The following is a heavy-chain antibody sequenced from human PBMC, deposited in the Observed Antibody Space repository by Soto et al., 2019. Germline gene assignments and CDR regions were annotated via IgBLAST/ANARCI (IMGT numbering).Heavy chain of an antibody. V-gene: IGHV3-72*01. CDR1: GFTFSDHF. CDR2: AKTRLQGFAT. CDR3: ASPRGAWDAILDRFFDF. J-gene: IGHJ2*01. Sequence: GGSLRLSCAASGFTFSDHFMDWVRQAPGQGLEWVARAKTRLQGFATQYAESVRGRFTVSRDDRTNSFYLQMNDLTTDDTAVYFCASPRGAWDAILDRFFDFWGRGTLVTVSS. D-gene: IGHD2-21*01.